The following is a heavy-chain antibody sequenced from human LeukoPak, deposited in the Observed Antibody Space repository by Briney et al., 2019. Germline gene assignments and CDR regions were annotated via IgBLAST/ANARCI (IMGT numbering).Heavy chain of an antibody. V-gene: IGHV5-51*01. J-gene: IGHJ3*02. CDR2: IYPGDSDT. Sequence: GESLKISCKGSGYSFTSYWIGWVRQMPGKGLEWMGIIYPGDSDTRYSPSFQGQVTISADKSISTAYLQWSSLKASDTAMYYCASSDHSYDILTGYSSRRGIAFDIWGQGTMVTVSS. D-gene: IGHD3-9*01. CDR1: GYSFTSYW. CDR3: ASSDHSYDILTGYSSRRGIAFDI.